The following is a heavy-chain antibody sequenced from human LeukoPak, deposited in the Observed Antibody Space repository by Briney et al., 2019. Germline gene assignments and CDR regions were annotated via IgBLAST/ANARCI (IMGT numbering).Heavy chain of an antibody. J-gene: IGHJ3*02. V-gene: IGHV3-66*02. CDR1: GFTVSSNY. CDR2: IYRGGST. D-gene: IGHD2-2*02. CDR3: ARVPDCSSTSCYTDDAFDI. Sequence: AGGSLRLSCAASGFTVSSNYMSWVRQAPGKGLEWVSVIYRGGSTYYADSVKGRFTISRDNSKNTLYLQMNSLRAEDTAVYYCARVPDCSSTSCYTDDAFDIWGQGTVVTVSS.